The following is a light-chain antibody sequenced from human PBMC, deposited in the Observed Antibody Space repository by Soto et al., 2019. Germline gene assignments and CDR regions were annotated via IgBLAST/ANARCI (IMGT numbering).Light chain of an antibody. J-gene: IGLJ1*01. CDR2: EVS. CDR3: SSYTSFHTYV. V-gene: IGLV2-14*01. CDR1: SSDVGGYNY. Sequence: QSALTQPASVSGSPGQSITISCTGTSSDVGGYNYVSWYQQHPGKAPKLMIYEVSNWPSGVSRRFSSSKSGNTASLTISGLQAEDEADYYCSSYTSFHTYVFGTGTKLTVL.